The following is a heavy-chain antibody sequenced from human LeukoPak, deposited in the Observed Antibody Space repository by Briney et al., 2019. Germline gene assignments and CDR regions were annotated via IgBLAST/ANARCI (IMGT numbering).Heavy chain of an antibody. Sequence: GGSLRLSCAASGFTFSTFAMIWVRQPPGKGLEWVSSILQGGGEIHYADSVRGRFTISRDNSKSTLFLQMNSLRAEDSAIYYCATYRQVLLPFESWGQGTLVTVSS. CDR2: ILQGGGEI. D-gene: IGHD5-18*01. J-gene: IGHJ4*02. CDR1: GFTFSTFA. V-gene: IGHV3-23*01. CDR3: ATYRQVLLPFES.